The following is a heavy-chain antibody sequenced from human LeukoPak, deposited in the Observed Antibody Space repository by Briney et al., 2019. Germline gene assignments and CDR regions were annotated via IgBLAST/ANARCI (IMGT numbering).Heavy chain of an antibody. CDR3: ARGTIRYFDWLLPYFDY. D-gene: IGHD3-9*01. V-gene: IGHV4-30-2*01. CDR2: IYHSGST. CDR1: GGSISSGGYY. Sequence: PSETLSLTCTVSGGSISSGGYYWSWIRQPPGKGLEWIGYIYHSGSTYYNPSLKSRVTISVDRSKNQFSLKLSSVTAADTAVYYCARGTIRYFDWLLPYFDYWGQGTLVTVSS. J-gene: IGHJ4*02.